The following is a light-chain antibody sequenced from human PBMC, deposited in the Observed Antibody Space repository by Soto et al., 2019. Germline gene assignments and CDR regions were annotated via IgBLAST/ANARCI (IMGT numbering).Light chain of an antibody. J-gene: IGLJ3*02. V-gene: IGLV4-60*02. Sequence: QPVLTQSSSASASLGSSVKLTCTLSSGHSSYIIAWHQQQPGKAPRYLMKLEGSGSYNKGSGVPDRFSGSSSGADRYLTISNLQLEDEADYYCETWDSNSWVFGGGTKLTV. CDR2: LEGSGSY. CDR3: ETWDSNSWV. CDR1: SGHSSYI.